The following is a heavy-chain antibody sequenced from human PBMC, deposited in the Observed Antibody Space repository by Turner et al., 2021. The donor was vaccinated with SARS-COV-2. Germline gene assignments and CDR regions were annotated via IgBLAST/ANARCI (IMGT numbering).Heavy chain of an antibody. Sequence: EVQLVESGGGLIQPGGSLRLSCAAYGVTVSSNYMTWVRQAPGKGLEWVSVIYSGGSTDYADSVKGRFTISRDNSKNTLYLQMNSLRAEDTAVYYCARDRVDYGMDVWGQGTTVTVSS. V-gene: IGHV3-53*01. J-gene: IGHJ6*02. CDR1: GVTVSSNY. CDR3: ARDRVDYGMDV. D-gene: IGHD3-3*01. CDR2: IYSGGST.